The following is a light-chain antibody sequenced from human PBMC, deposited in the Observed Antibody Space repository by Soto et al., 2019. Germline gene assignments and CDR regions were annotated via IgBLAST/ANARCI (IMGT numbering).Light chain of an antibody. CDR3: MQALQIIT. Sequence: DIVMTQSPLSLPFIPGEPASISCRSSQSLLHSNGYNYLDWYLQKPGQSPQLLIYLGSNRASGVPDRFSGSGSGTDFTLKIRRVEAEDVGVSYCMQALQIITFGQGTRLESK. CDR1: QSLLHSNGYNY. CDR2: LGS. J-gene: IGKJ5*01. V-gene: IGKV2-28*01.